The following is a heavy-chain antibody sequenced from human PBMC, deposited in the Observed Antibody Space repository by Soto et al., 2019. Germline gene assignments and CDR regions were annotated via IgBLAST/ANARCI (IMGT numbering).Heavy chain of an antibody. J-gene: IGHJ4*02. CDR1: GFTFSSYA. CDR3: AKDLDVWPNFVAD. Sequence: GGSLRLSCAAAGFTFSSYAMSWVRQAPGKRLEWVSVISGGGGSIYYADSVKGRFTISRDNSKNTLYLQMNSLRAEDTAVYYCAKDLDVWPNFVADWGQGTPVTVSS. D-gene: IGHD2-21*01. CDR2: ISGGGGSI. V-gene: IGHV3-23*01.